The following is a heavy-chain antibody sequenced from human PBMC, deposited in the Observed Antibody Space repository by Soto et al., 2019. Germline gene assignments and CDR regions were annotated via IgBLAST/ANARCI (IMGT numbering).Heavy chain of an antibody. Sequence: ASETLSLTCTVSGGSISSSSYYWGWIRQPPGKGLEWIGSIYYSGSTYYNPSLKSRVTISVDTSKNQFSLKLSSVTAADTAVYYCARHTTVTKPFDYWGQGTLVTVSS. D-gene: IGHD4-17*01. J-gene: IGHJ4*02. CDR3: ARHTTVTKPFDY. CDR1: GGSISSSSYY. CDR2: IYYSGST. V-gene: IGHV4-39*07.